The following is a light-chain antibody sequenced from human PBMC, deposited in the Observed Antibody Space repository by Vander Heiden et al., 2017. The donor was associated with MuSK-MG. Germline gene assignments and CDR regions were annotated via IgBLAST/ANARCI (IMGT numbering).Light chain of an antibody. V-gene: IGKV1-5*03. CDR1: QTITNW. J-gene: IGKJ1*01. CDR2: KAS. CDR3: QQYNTWT. Sequence: DIQVTQSPSTLSASVGDRVTITCRASQTITNWLAWYQQKPGKAPKLLIYKASFLESGVPSRFSGSGSGTEFTLTSSGLQPDDSATYYCQQYNTWTFGQGTKVXIK.